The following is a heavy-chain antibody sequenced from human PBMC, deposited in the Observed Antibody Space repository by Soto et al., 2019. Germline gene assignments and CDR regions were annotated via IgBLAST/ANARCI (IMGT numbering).Heavy chain of an antibody. J-gene: IGHJ6*02. Sequence: ASVKVSCKASGYTFSAYYTHWVRQAPGQGLEWMGWMNPNSGGTNYAQKFQGRVTMTRDTSISTAYMELSRLRSDDTAVYYCARVISFDSRRGYYYYGMDVWGQGTTVTVSS. CDR2: MNPNSGGT. CDR3: ARVISFDSRRGYYYYGMDV. V-gene: IGHV1-2*02. CDR1: GYTFSAYY. D-gene: IGHD3-16*01.